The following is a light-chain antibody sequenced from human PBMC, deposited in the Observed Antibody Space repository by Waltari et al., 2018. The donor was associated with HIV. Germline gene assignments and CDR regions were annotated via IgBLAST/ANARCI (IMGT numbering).Light chain of an antibody. CDR3: QQTNSFPLT. Sequence: IQITQSPSPVSASVRHRATTTCRASQGISTWLAWYQQKPGKAPNLLIYAASSLQSGVPLRFSGSGSGTDFTLTISSVQPDDFATYFCQQTNSFPLTFGQGTKVELK. V-gene: IGKV1-12*01. CDR1: QGISTW. CDR2: AAS. J-gene: IGKJ1*01.